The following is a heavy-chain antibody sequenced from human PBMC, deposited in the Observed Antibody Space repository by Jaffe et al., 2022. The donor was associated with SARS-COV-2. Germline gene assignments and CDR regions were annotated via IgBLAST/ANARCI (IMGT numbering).Heavy chain of an antibody. CDR3: ASIVGAMGVLYFQH. Sequence: QVQLQESGPGLVKPSETLSLTCTVSGGSISSYYWSWIRQPPGKGLEWIGYIYYSGSTNYNPSLKSRVTISVDTSKNQFSLKLSSVTAADTAVYYCASIVGAMGVLYFQHWGQGTLVTVSS. J-gene: IGHJ1*01. CDR2: IYYSGST. V-gene: IGHV4-59*01. D-gene: IGHD1-26*01. CDR1: GGSISSYY.